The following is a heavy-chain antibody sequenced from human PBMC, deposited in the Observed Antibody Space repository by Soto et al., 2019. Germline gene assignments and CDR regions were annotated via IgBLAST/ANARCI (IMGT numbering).Heavy chain of an antibody. CDR2: ISHSGDRT. CDR3: ARARCSSGQCYYFDY. Sequence: EVQLVESGEGLVQPGGSLRLSCAASGFTFSSYTIHWIRQAPGKGLEFVSAISHSGDRTYYADSVKGRFTITRDNSKNTVWLQMGSLRAEDMAVYYCARARCSSGQCYYFDYWGRGALVSVSS. J-gene: IGHJ4*02. D-gene: IGHD2-15*01. CDR1: GFTFSSYT. V-gene: IGHV3-64*02.